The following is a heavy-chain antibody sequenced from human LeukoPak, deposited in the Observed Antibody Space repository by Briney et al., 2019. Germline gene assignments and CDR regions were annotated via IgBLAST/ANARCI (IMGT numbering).Heavy chain of an antibody. V-gene: IGHV3-23*01. CDR2: ISGSGVST. CDR1: GFTFTSYA. Sequence: PGGSLRLSCAASGFTFTSYAMTWVRQAPGKGLEWVSSISGSGVSTDYADSVKGRFTISRDISKDTLYLQMNSLRAEETAVYYCARPVPAADDAFDIWGQGTMVTVSS. D-gene: IGHD2-2*01. J-gene: IGHJ3*02. CDR3: ARPVPAADDAFDI.